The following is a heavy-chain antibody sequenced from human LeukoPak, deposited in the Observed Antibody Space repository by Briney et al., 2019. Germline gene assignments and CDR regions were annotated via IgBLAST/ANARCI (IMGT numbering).Heavy chain of an antibody. Sequence: GGSLRLSCAASRFTFSSYAMSWVRQAPGKGLEWVSGISGSGGSTYYADSVKGRFTISRDNSKNTLYLQMNSLRAEDTAVYYCAKKTGGTYPFDYWGQGTLVTVSS. CDR3: AKKTGGTYPFDY. J-gene: IGHJ4*02. CDR1: RFTFSSYA. D-gene: IGHD1-26*01. CDR2: ISGSGGST. V-gene: IGHV3-23*01.